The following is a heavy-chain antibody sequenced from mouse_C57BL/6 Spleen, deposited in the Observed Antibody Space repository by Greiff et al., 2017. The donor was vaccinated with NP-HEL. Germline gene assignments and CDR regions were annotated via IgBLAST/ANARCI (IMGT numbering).Heavy chain of an antibody. CDR3: ARHPQHYYGSSLYAMDY. D-gene: IGHD1-1*01. V-gene: IGHV5-15*04. J-gene: IGHJ4*01. CDR2: ISNLAYSI. Sequence: EVMLVESGGGLVQPGGSLKLSCAASGFTFSDYGMAWVRQAPRKGPEWVAFISNLAYSIYYADTVTGRFTISRENAKNTLYLEMSSLRSEDTAMYYCARHPQHYYGSSLYAMDYWGQGTSVTVSS. CDR1: GFTFSDYG.